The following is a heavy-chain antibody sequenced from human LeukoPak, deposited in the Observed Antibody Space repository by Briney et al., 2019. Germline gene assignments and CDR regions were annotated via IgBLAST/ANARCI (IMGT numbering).Heavy chain of an antibody. Sequence: ASVKVSCKASGYTFTGYYMHWVRQAPGQGLEWMGWINPNSGDTNYAQKFQGRVTMTMDTSVRTAYMELSRLRSDDTAVYYCARQPNVDLVTWDIGRGFDYWGQGTLVTVSS. CDR2: INPNSGDT. CDR3: ARQPNVDLVTWDIGRGFDY. J-gene: IGHJ4*02. D-gene: IGHD5-12*01. V-gene: IGHV1-2*02. CDR1: GYTFTGYY.